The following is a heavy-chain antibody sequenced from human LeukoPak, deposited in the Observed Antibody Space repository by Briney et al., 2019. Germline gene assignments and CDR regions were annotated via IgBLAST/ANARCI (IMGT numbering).Heavy chain of an antibody. CDR3: ARVRRFLDR. J-gene: IGHJ5*02. D-gene: IGHD3-3*01. V-gene: IGHV4-59*12. CDR1: GGSISSYY. CDR2: IYYSGST. Sequence: SETLSLTCTVSGGSISSYYWSWIRQPPGKGLEWIGYIYYSGSTNYNPSLKSRVTISVDKSKSQFSLKLSSVTAADTAVYYCARVRRFLDRWGQGTLVTVSS.